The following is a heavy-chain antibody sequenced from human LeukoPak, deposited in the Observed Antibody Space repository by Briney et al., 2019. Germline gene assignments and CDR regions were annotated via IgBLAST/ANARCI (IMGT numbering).Heavy chain of an antibody. CDR2: ISYDGSNK. Sequence: QPGRSLRLSCAASGFTFSSYAMHWVRQAPGKGLELVAVISYDGSNKYYADSVKGRFTISRDNSKNTLYLQMNSLRAEDTPVYYCASDPKDILTGSAFDIWGQGTMVTVSS. CDR1: GFTFSSYA. J-gene: IGHJ3*02. V-gene: IGHV3-30*04. D-gene: IGHD3-9*01. CDR3: ASDPKDILTGSAFDI.